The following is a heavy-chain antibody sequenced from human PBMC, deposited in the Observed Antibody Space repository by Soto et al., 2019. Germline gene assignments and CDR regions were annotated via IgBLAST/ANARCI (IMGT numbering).Heavy chain of an antibody. CDR1: GESLRGYY. D-gene: IGHD2-21*01. V-gene: IGHV4-34*04. CDR2: INHRGTT. Sequence: QVQLQQWGTGLLKPSETLSLHCAVYGESLRGYYWSWIRQTPAMGLEWIGEINHRGTTNHDSSLKRRAIISIDTSKNQAPLRLNYVTAAATAVYYCARGYPRSILSTSLTTSYWFDSWGQGTLVTVPS. J-gene: IGHJ5*01. CDR3: ARGYPRSILSTSLTTSYWFDS.